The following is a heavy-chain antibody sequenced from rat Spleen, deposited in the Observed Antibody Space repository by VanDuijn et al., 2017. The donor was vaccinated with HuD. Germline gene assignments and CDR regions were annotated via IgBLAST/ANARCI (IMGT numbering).Heavy chain of an antibody. CDR1: GFTFNNYW. CDR2: ITNTGGGT. CDR3: ARDGYNNPFDY. Sequence: EVQLVETGGDLVQPGRSLKLSCVASGFTFNNYWMTWIRQAPGKGLVWVASITNTGGGTYYLDSVKGRFTISRDNAKSTLYLQMDSLRSEDTATYYCARDGYNNPFDYWGQGVMVTVSS. D-gene: IGHD1-10*01. J-gene: IGHJ2*01. V-gene: IGHV5-31*01.